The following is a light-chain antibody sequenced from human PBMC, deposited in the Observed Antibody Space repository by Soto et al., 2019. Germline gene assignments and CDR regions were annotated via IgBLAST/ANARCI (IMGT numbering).Light chain of an antibody. V-gene: IGKV1-8*01. CDR1: QGISSY. CDR2: AAS. Sequence: AIRMTQSPSSFSASTGXRVTITCRASQGISSYLAWYQQKPGKAPKLLIYAASTLQSGVPSRFSGSGSGTDFTLTISALQSEDFATYYCQQYYSYPRTFGQGTKVDIK. CDR3: QQYYSYPRT. J-gene: IGKJ1*01.